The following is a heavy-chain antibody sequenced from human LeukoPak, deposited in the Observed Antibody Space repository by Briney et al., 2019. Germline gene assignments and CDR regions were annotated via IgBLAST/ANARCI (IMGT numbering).Heavy chain of an antibody. CDR2: IKQVGSEK. Sequence: GGSLRLSCTVSGFTFSSYWMSWVRQAPGKGLEWVANIKQVGSEKYYVDSVKGRFTISRDNAKNSLYLQMNSLRAEDTAVYYCARPPMGYYDSSPFDYWGQGTLVTVSS. CDR1: GFTFSSYW. J-gene: IGHJ4*02. V-gene: IGHV3-7*01. D-gene: IGHD3-22*01. CDR3: ARPPMGYYDSSPFDY.